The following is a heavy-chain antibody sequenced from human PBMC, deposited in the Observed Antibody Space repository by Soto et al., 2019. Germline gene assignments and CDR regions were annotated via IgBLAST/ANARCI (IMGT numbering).Heavy chain of an antibody. Sequence: GGSLRLSCAASGFTFSSYGMHWVRQAPGKGLEWVAVIWYDGSNKYYADSVKGRFTISRDNSKNTLYLQMNSLRADDTAVYYCAREVFSGSGSYYPYFDYWGQGTLVTVSS. CDR3: AREVFSGSGSYYPYFDY. D-gene: IGHD3-10*01. V-gene: IGHV3-33*01. CDR1: GFTFSSYG. CDR2: IWYDGSNK. J-gene: IGHJ4*02.